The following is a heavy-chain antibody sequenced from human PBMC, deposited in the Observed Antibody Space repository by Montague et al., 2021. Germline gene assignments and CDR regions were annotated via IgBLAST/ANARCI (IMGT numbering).Heavy chain of an antibody. CDR1: GGSVSTGNYY. V-gene: IGHV4-61*01. CDR2: IYYTGSS. CDR3: ARGRWLVPYYLDS. J-gene: IGHJ4*02. D-gene: IGHD6-19*01. Sequence: SETLSLTCNVSGGSVSTGNYYWTWIRQPPGKELVWIGHIYYTGSSKYNPSLESPVTISLSTSKKQFTLKLSSVTAADTSVYYCARGRWLVPYYLDSWGQETLLTLSS.